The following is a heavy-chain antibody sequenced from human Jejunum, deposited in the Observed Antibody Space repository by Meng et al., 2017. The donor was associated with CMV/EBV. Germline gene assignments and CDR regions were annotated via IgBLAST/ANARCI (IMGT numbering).Heavy chain of an antibody. J-gene: IGHJ4*02. Sequence: ASGLTLGSHAMHWVRQAPGKGLEWVSFIRYDGTNKYYADSVQGRFTISRDNSKNTVFLQMSSLRAEDTAVYYCAKGWKGTYYFDYWGQGTLVTVSS. CDR2: IRYDGTNK. V-gene: IGHV3-30*02. CDR3: AKGWKGTYYFDY. D-gene: IGHD1-1*01. CDR1: GLTLGSHA.